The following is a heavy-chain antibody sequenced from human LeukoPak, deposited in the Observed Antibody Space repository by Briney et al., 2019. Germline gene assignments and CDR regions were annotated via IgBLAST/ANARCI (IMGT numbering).Heavy chain of an antibody. Sequence: QSGGSLRLSCAASGFTFSSYWMSWVRQAPGKGLEWVANIDQDGSAKHYVDSVKGRFTISKDNAKKSLYLLMNSLRAEDTAVYYCARGDYYDSGTSFIDAFDIWGQGTKVTVSS. CDR3: ARGDYYDSGTSFIDAFDI. CDR2: IDQDGSAK. V-gene: IGHV3-7*01. CDR1: GFTFSSYW. J-gene: IGHJ3*02. D-gene: IGHD3-10*01.